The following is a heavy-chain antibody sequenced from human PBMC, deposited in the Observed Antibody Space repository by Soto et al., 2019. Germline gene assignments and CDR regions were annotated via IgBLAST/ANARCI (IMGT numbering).Heavy chain of an antibody. J-gene: IGHJ6*03. CDR1: GFTFSSYA. D-gene: IGHD2-15*01. CDR2: ISGSGGST. CDR3: ARNSNYFSGGSCYSGVPYYYYYMDV. Sequence: PGGSLRLSCAASGFTFSSYAMSWVRQAPGKGLEWVSAISGSGGSTYYADSVKGRFTISRDNAKNTLYLQMNSLRAEDTAVYYCARNSNYFSGGSCYSGVPYYYYYMDVWGKGTTVTVS. V-gene: IGHV3-23*01.